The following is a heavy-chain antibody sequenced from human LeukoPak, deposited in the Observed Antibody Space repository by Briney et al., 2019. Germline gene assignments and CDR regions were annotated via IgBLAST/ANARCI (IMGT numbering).Heavy chain of an antibody. V-gene: IGHV4-61*01. CDR1: GGSISSGSYY. D-gene: IGHD6-13*01. J-gene: IGHJ4*02. CDR2: IYYTGST. Sequence: KTSQTLSLTCTVSGGSISSGSYYWNWIRQPPGKGLEWIGYIYYTGSTNYNPSLKSRVTMSVDTSKNQFSLNLRSVTPEDTAVYYCARNLIPEQLVLNFWGQGTLVTVSS. CDR3: ARNLIPEQLVLNF.